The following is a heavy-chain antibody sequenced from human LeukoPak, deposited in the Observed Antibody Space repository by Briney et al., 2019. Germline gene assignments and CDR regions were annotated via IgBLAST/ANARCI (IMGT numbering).Heavy chain of an antibody. CDR1: GGSITSYN. Sequence: KPSETLSLTCSVSGGSITSYNWSWIRQPAGKGLEWIGRIYATGSTNYNPSLKSRVTISVDKSKNQFSLKLSSVTAADTGVYFCARMTTGHDFWGQGTLVTVSS. CDR2: IYATGST. J-gene: IGHJ4*02. V-gene: IGHV4-4*07. CDR3: ARMTTGHDF. D-gene: IGHD4-17*01.